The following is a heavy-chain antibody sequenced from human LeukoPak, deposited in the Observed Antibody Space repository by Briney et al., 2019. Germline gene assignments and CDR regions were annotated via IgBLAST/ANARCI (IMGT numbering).Heavy chain of an antibody. Sequence: SETVSLTCTVSGGSISSYYWSWIRQPPGKGLEWIGYFYYSGSTNYNPSLKSRVTISVDTSKNQFSLKLSSVTAADTAVYYCARYYCGGHCYGFDYWGQGTLVTVSS. J-gene: IGHJ4*02. CDR2: FYYSGST. D-gene: IGHD2-21*02. V-gene: IGHV4-59*01. CDR1: GGSISSYY. CDR3: ARYYCGGHCYGFDY.